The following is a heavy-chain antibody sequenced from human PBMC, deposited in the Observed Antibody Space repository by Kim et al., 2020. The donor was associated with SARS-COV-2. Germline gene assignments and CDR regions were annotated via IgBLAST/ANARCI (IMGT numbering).Heavy chain of an antibody. CDR3: AGIGGWFGDPTLPFDY. V-gene: IGHV4-31*03. J-gene: IGHJ4*02. D-gene: IGHD3-10*01. CDR1: GGSISSGGYY. CDR2: IYYSGST. Sequence: SETLSLTCTVSGGSISSGGYYWSWIRQHPGKGLEWIGYIYYSGSTYYNPSLKSRVTISVDTSKNQFSLKLSSVTAADTAVYYCAGIGGWFGDPTLPFDYWGQGTLVTVSS.